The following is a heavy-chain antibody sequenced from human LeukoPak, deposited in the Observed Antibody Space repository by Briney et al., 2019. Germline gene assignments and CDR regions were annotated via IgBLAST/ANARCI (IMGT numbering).Heavy chain of an antibody. V-gene: IGHV3-48*02. CDR2: ISISSSTI. CDR3: AKDRGY. J-gene: IGHJ4*02. CDR1: GFTFSICS. Sequence: GGSLRLSCAASGFTFSICSMNWVRQAPGKGLELVSYISISSSTIYYSDSLMGRFTFSRDNGKNSLYLQMNSLRDEDTAVYYCAKDRGYWGQGTLVTVSS.